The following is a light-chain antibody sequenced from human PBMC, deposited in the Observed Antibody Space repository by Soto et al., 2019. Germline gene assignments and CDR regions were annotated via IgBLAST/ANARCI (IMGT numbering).Light chain of an antibody. CDR3: CSYAGINFWV. CDR1: SSDVGGYTY. J-gene: IGLJ3*02. CDR2: DVS. V-gene: IGLV2-11*01. Sequence: QSVLTQPRSVSGSPGQSVTISCTGTSSDVGGYTYVSWYQQHPGKAPKLMIFDVSKRPSGVPNRFFGSKSGNTASLTISGLQAEDEADYYCCSYAGINFWVFGGGTKLTVL.